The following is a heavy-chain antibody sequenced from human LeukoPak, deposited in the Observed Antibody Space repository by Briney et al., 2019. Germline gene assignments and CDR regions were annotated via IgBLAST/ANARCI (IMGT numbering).Heavy chain of an antibody. CDR1: GFTFSSYG. CDR3: AKLISPNSSGWYGFDY. V-gene: IGHV3-30*02. Sequence: PGGSLRLSCAASGFTFSSYGMHWVRQAPGKVLEWVAFIRYDGSNKYYADSVKGRFTISRDNSKNTLYRQMNSLRAEDTAVYSCAKLISPNSSGWYGFDYWGQGTLVTVSS. D-gene: IGHD6-19*01. J-gene: IGHJ4*02. CDR2: IRYDGSNK.